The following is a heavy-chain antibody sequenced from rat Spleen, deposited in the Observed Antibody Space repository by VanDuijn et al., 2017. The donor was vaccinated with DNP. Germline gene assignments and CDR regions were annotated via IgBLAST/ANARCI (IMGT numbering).Heavy chain of an antibody. CDR3: ARMYTTDYYWFFDF. CDR1: GITFSDHN. V-gene: IGHV5-7*01. D-gene: IGHD1-6*01. J-gene: IGHJ1*01. Sequence: EVQLVESGGGLVQPGRSLKLSCAVSGITFSDHNMAWVRQAPKKGLEWVATINYDGSDTYYRDSVKGRFTMSRDNAKSTLYLQMNSLRSEDTATYYCARMYTTDYYWFFDFWGPGTMVTVSS. CDR2: INYDGSDT.